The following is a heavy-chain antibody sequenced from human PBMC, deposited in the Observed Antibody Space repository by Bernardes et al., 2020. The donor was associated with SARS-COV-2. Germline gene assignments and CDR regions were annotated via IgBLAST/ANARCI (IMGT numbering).Heavy chain of an antibody. J-gene: IGHJ6*02. CDR1: GFTFTSYA. CDR2: ISSSGGNT. D-gene: IGHD4-4*01. V-gene: IGHV3-23*01. CDR3: AKVSVDNINYSPQYGMDV. Sequence: GGSLRLSCAASGFTFTSYAMSWVRQAPGKGLEWVSAISSSGGNTFYAHSVKGRFTISRDNAKNTLYLQMNSLRADDTGVYYCAKVSVDNINYSPQYGMDVWGQGTTVTVSS.